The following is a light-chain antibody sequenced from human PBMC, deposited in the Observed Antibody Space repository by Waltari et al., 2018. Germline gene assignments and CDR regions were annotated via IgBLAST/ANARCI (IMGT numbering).Light chain of an antibody. Sequence: QSALTQPRSVSGSPGQSVPISSTGPSRVVGGYNPVSWYQQHPGKAPKLMIFDVTSRPSGVPDRFSGSKSGNTASLTISGLQAEDEADYYCCSYAGSIWVFGGGTRMTVL. CDR1: SRVVGGYNP. CDR2: DVT. CDR3: CSYAGSIWV. V-gene: IGLV2-11*01. J-gene: IGLJ3*02.